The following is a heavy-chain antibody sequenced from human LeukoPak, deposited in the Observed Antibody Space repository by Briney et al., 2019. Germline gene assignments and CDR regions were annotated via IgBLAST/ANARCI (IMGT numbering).Heavy chain of an antibody. CDR2: ISYDGSNK. D-gene: IGHD3-9*01. Sequence: GGSLRLSCAASGFTFSSYAMHWVRQAPGKGLEWVAVISYDGSNKYYADSVKGRFTISRDNSKNTLYLQMNSLRAEDTAVYYCARNPYYDILTGYYYGVDYWGQGTLVTVSS. V-gene: IGHV3-30*04. J-gene: IGHJ4*02. CDR1: GFTFSSYA. CDR3: ARNPYYDILTGYYYGVDY.